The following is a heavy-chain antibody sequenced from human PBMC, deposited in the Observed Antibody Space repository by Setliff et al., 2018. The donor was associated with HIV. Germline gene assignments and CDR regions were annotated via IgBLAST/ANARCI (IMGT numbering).Heavy chain of an antibody. J-gene: IGHJ4*02. CDR2: IWFDGSNK. D-gene: IGHD2-2*01. CDR1: GFTFSSYG. CDR3: AKDSVVPAAGRVFDY. Sequence: GGSLRLSCAASGFTFSSYGMHWVRQAPGKGLEWVAVIWFDGSNKYYADSVRGRFTISRGKSKNTLHLQMNSLRAEDTAIYYCAKDSVVPAAGRVFDYWGQGTLVTVSS. V-gene: IGHV3-33*03.